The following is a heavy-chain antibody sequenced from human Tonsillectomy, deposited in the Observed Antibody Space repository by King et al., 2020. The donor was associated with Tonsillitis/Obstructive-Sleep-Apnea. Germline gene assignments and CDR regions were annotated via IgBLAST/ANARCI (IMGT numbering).Heavy chain of an antibody. D-gene: IGHD3-3*01. CDR2: ISGSAGRT. V-gene: IGHV3-23*01. Sequence: DVQLQESGGGLVQPGGSLRLSCAASGFTFNSYAMSWVRQAPGKGLEWVSAISGSAGRTCYADSVRGRFTISRDNSRNTLYLQMNSLRAEDTAIYFCARESGGDYDFWSGYHWGYWGQGTLVTVSS. CDR1: GFTFNSYA. J-gene: IGHJ4*02. CDR3: ARESGGDYDFWSGYHWGY.